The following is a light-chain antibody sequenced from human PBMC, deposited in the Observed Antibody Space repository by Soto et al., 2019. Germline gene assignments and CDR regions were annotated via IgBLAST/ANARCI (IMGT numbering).Light chain of an antibody. CDR3: QQCDDFIT. J-gene: IGKJ4*01. Sequence: DLQMPQSPSSLSASVGDRVTITCQASQDIKNYLNWYQQKPGKAPKLLIYEASNLETGVPSRFSGSGSGRSFTFTISSLQPEDIATYYCQQCDDFITFGGGTRIEIK. V-gene: IGKV1-33*01. CDR1: QDIKNY. CDR2: EAS.